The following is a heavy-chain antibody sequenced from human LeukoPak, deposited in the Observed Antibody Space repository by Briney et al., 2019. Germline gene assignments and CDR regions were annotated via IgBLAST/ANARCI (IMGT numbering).Heavy chain of an antibody. CDR1: GFTFSSYD. Sequence: PGGSLRLSCAASGFTFSSYDMHWVRQATGKGLEWVSAIGTAGDTYYPGSVKGRFTISRENAKNSLYLQMNSLRAGDTAVYYCARVRSGYYYYGTDVWGQGTTVTVSS. CDR3: ARVRSGYYYYGTDV. CDR2: IGTAGDT. J-gene: IGHJ6*02. V-gene: IGHV3-13*01.